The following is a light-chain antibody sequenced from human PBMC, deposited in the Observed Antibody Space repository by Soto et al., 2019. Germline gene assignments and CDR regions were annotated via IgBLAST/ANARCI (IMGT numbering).Light chain of an antibody. CDR2: GAS. V-gene: IGKV3-20*01. J-gene: IGKJ2*01. CDR3: LLYKGSPYT. CDR1: QSVRSNY. Sequence: EIVLTQSPGTLSLSPGERATLSCRASQSVRSNYLAWYQQKPGQAPRLLIYGASSRATGIPDRFSGTGSGADFTCTISGLVPEGFARFRDLLYKGSPYTWGRGTGLEL.